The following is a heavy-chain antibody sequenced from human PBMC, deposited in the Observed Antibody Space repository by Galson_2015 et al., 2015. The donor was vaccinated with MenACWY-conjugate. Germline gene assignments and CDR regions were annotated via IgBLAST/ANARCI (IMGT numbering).Heavy chain of an antibody. CDR2: INPGGSST. V-gene: IGHV3-74*01. J-gene: IGHJ4*02. CDR3: AKTRGASFYFDS. CDR1: GFIFNTYW. D-gene: IGHD1-26*01. Sequence: SLRLSCAASGFIFNTYWMHWVRHAPGKGLVWVSRINPGGSSTTYADSVKVRFTISRDNAKNTLYLQMNSLRPEDTAVFYCAKTRGASFYFDSWSQGTLVTVSS.